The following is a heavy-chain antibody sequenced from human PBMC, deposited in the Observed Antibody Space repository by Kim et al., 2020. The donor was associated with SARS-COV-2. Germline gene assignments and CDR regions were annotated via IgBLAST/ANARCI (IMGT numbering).Heavy chain of an antibody. Sequence: SETLSLTCTVSGSSISSGGYYWSWIRQHPGKGREWIGYIYYSGSTYYNPSLKSRVTLSVDTSKNQFSLKLSSVTAADTAVYYCARARITMIVGVDAFDIWGQGTMVTVSS. CDR1: GSSISSGGYY. J-gene: IGHJ3*02. CDR3: ARARITMIVGVDAFDI. V-gene: IGHV4-31*03. D-gene: IGHD3-22*01. CDR2: IYYSGST.